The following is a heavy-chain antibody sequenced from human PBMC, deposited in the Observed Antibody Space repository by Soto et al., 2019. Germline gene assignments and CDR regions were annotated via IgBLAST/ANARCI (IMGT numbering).Heavy chain of an antibody. CDR2: IYSGGYT. V-gene: IGHV3-53*01. J-gene: IGHJ4*02. CDR1: GFTVSNNY. CDR3: GTRGGGGGY. Sequence: EVQLVESGGGLIQPGGSLRLSCAVSGFTVSNNYMSWVRQAPGKGLEGVSVIYSGGYTAYGDSVKGRFTISRDNSKNKIYNKMKSPRADGPAVYYGGTRGGGGGYWGQGTLVTVSS. D-gene: IGHD3-10*01.